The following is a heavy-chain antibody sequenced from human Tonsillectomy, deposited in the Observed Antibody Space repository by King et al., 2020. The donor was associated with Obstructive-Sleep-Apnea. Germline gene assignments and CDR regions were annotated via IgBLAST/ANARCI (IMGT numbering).Heavy chain of an antibody. CDR1: GFTFSSYA. V-gene: IGHV3-23*04. D-gene: IGHD6-13*01. CDR3: AKGVEGGRGVSSWYGGDY. Sequence: QLVQSGGGLVQPGGSLRLSCAASGFTFSSYAMSWVRQAPGKGLEWVSAISGSGGGTYYADSVKGRFTISRDNSKNTLYLQMNSLKAEDTAVYYCAKGVEGGRGVSSWYGGDYWGQGTLVTVSS. CDR2: ISGSGGGT. J-gene: IGHJ4*02.